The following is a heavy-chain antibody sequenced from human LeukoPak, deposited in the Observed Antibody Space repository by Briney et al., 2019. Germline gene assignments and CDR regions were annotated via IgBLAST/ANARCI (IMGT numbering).Heavy chain of an antibody. CDR1: GGSISSGGYY. CDR2: IYYSGST. V-gene: IGHV4-31*03. D-gene: IGHD6-13*01. CDR3: ARPEAAAAVAFDI. J-gene: IGHJ3*02. Sequence: SQTLSLTCTVSGGSISSGGYYWSWIRQHPGKGLEWIGYIYYSGSTYYNPSLKSRVTISVDTSKNQFSLKVSSVTAADTAVYYCARPEAAAAVAFDIWGQGTMVTVSS.